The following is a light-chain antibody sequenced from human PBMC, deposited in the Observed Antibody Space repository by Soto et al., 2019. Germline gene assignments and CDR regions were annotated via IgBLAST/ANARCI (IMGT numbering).Light chain of an antibody. CDR3: QQSYSTLRS. CDR1: QGISSW. V-gene: IGKV1-12*01. CDR2: DAS. Sequence: DIQMTQSPSSVSASVGDRVTVTCRASQGISSWLAWYQQKPEKAPKLVIYDASSLQSGVPSRFSGSGSGTDFTLTISSLQPEDFATYYCQQSYSTLRSFGQGTRLEIK. J-gene: IGKJ5*01.